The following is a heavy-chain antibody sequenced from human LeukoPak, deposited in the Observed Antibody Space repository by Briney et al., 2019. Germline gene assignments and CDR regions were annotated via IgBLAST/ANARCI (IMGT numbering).Heavy chain of an antibody. CDR1: VFDFNAYW. CDR2: IKQDGSET. D-gene: IGHD5-24*01. CDR3: ARNLVRDGCSYWDPYWFIDL. J-gene: IGHJ2*01. V-gene: IGHV3-7*04. Sequence: GGSLRLSCAASVFDFNAYWLICVRQAPGKGLEWLANIKQDGSETYYVDSAKGRFTISRDNAKNSLYLQMHSLRAEDTAVYFCARNLVRDGCSYWDPYWFIDLWGRGTLVTVSS.